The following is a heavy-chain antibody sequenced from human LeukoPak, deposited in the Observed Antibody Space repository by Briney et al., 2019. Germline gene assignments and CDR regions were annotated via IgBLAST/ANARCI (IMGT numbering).Heavy chain of an antibody. Sequence: GGSLRLSCAASGFTVSSNYVSWVRQAPGKGLEWVSVIYSGGSTYYADSVKGRFTISRDNSKNTLYLQMNSLRAEDTAVYYCARAGEAIAAAGLNYYYYYGMDVWGQGTTVTVSS. CDR1: GFTVSSNY. J-gene: IGHJ6*02. CDR3: ARAGEAIAAAGLNYYYYYGMDV. D-gene: IGHD6-13*01. CDR2: IYSGGST. V-gene: IGHV3-66*01.